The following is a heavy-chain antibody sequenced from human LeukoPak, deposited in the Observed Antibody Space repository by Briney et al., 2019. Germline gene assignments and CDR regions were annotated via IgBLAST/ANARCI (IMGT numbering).Heavy chain of an antibody. D-gene: IGHD2/OR15-2a*01. CDR3: ARCKDGGHQQNWFDP. CDR2: INHSRST. CDR1: GGSFSGYY. J-gene: IGHJ5*02. Sequence: SETLSLTCAVYGGSFSGYYWSWIRQPPGKGLEWIGEINHSRSTNYNPSLKSRVTISVDTSKKQFSLKLSSVTAADTAVYYCARCKDGGHQQNWFDPWGQGTLVTVSS. V-gene: IGHV4-34*01.